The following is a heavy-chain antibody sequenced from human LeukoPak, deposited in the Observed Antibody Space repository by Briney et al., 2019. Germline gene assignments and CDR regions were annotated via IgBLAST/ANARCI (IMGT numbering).Heavy chain of an antibody. Sequence: PSETLSLTCAVYGGSFSGYYWSWIRQPPGKGLEWIGEINHSGSTNYNPSLKSRVTISVDTSKNQFSLKLSSVTAADTAVYYCARDPDSGYERWFDPWGQGTLVTVSS. CDR2: INHSGST. V-gene: IGHV4-34*01. D-gene: IGHD5-12*01. J-gene: IGHJ5*02. CDR1: GGSFSGYY. CDR3: ARDPDSGYERWFDP.